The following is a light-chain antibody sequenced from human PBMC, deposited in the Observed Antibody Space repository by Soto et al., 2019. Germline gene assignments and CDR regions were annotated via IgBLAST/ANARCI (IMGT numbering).Light chain of an antibody. CDR2: KAS. CDR3: QQYKSYPYT. Sequence: TQSPGTLSLSPGEGATLSCRASQSISSWLAWYQQKSGKAPKLLIYKASSLEGGVPSRFSGSGSETEFTLTIGSLQPDDFATYYCQQYKSYPYTFGQGTKLEIK. J-gene: IGKJ2*01. CDR1: QSISSW. V-gene: IGKV1-5*03.